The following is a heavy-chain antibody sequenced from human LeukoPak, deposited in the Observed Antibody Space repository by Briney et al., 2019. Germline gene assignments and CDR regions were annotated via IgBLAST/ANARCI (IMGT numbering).Heavy chain of an antibody. CDR3: ARRYCSDGSCYSVDN. CDR1: GLTITKYW. D-gene: IGHD2-15*01. J-gene: IGHJ4*02. V-gene: IGHV3-7*01. CDR2: IYRVGCEK. Sequence: PGASLILSCAAFGLTITKYWLSWVRLAPGKGLEWVALIYRVGCEKYYVDSAMGRFTISRDNAQNSLSLKMNSLRAEDTAVYYCARRYCSDGSCYSVDNWGQGTLVTVSS.